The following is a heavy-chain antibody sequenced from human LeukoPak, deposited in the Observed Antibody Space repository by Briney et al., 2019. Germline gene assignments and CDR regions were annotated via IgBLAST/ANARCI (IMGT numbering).Heavy chain of an antibody. CDR1: GGTFSSYA. D-gene: IGHD5-24*01. CDR3: ARGTTASTVGGYNFFPYFDY. Sequence: SVTVSFKSSGGTFSSYAINWGRQAPAQGHEWVGRRDPIFSTANYAQKFQGRVTITTDESTSTAYMELSSLRSEDTAVYYCARGTTASTVGGYNFFPYFDYLGEGTMVTVSS. J-gene: IGHJ4*02. V-gene: IGHV1-69*05. CDR2: RDPIFSTA.